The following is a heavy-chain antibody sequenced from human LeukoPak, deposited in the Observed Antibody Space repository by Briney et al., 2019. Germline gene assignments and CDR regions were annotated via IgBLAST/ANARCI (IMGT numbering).Heavy chain of an antibody. Sequence: PGRSLRLSCAASGFTFSSYGMHWVRQAPGKGLEWVAVISYDGSNKYYADSVKGRFTISRDNAKNSLYLQMNSLRAEDTAVYYCARDYYYDSSGYLGYWGQGTLVTVSS. J-gene: IGHJ4*02. V-gene: IGHV3-30*03. D-gene: IGHD3-22*01. CDR3: ARDYYYDSSGYLGY. CDR2: ISYDGSNK. CDR1: GFTFSSYG.